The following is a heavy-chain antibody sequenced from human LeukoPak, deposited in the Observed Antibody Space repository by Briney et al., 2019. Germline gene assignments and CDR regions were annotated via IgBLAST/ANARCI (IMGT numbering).Heavy chain of an antibody. CDR1: GFTFSSYC. CDR3: ASYCSSTSYYSFDY. D-gene: IGHD2-2*01. V-gene: IGHV3-7*01. CDR2: IKRDGSEK. Sequence: PGGSLRLSCVASGFTFSSYCMSWVRQAPGKGLEWVANIKRDGSEKYYVDSVKGRFTISRDNAKNSLYLQVNSLRAGDTAMYYCASYCSSTSYYSFDYWGQGTLVTVSS. J-gene: IGHJ4*02.